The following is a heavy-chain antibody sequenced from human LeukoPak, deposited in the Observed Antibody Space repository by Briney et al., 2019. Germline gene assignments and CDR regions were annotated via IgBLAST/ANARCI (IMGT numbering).Heavy chain of an antibody. CDR2: VYPSDSDSDT. J-gene: IGHJ4*02. Sequence: GESLKISCKGSGYSFTSYWIGWVRQMPGKGLEWMGVVYPSDSDSDTKYSPSFQGQVTISADKSISTAYLRWSSLKASDTAIYYCARRDYYGSGSYWGAFDYWGQGTLVTVSS. D-gene: IGHD3-10*01. V-gene: IGHV5-51*01. CDR3: ARRDYYGSGSYWGAFDY. CDR1: GYSFTSYW.